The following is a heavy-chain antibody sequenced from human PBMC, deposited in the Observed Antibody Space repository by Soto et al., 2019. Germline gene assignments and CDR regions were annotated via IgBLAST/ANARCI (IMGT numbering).Heavy chain of an antibody. CDR3: IGSFPF. CDR1: GFTFSISW. CDR2: IRSQPYGGTA. V-gene: IGHV3-49*04. D-gene: IGHD3-10*01. Sequence: PGGSLRLSCAASGFTFSISWMSWVRQAPGKGMEWVGFIRSQPYGGTAEYAASVRGRFTISRDDSKGIAYLQMNSLQTEDSGVYYCIGSFPFWGQGTLVTVSS. J-gene: IGHJ4*02.